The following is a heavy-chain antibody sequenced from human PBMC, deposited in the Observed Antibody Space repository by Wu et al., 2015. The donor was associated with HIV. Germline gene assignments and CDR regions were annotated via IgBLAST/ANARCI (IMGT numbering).Heavy chain of an antibody. V-gene: IGHV1-2*02. CDR2: INPNNGGR. CDR1: GYTFSGYY. CDR3: ARVLSYYGSGSYAFDY. Sequence: QVQLVQSGSEVKKPGASVKVSCKASGYTFSGYYMHWVRQAPGQGLEWMGWINPNNGGRNYAQKFQGRVTMTRDTSISTAYMELSRLRSDDTAVYYCARVLSYYGSGSYAFDYWGQGTLVTVSS. J-gene: IGHJ4*02. D-gene: IGHD3-10*01.